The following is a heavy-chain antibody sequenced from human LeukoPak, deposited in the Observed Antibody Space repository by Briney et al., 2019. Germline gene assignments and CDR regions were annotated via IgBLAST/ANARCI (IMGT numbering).Heavy chain of an antibody. CDR3: STVVSGGWYRGY. CDR2: IKSIPDRKRKTTGETT. D-gene: IGHD6-13*01. CDR1: GFTFSDAW. V-gene: IGHV3-15*01. Sequence: GESLRLSGTASGFTFSDAWMTWVRQAPGKGLEWVGRIKSIPDRKRKTTGETTDYAAPVQGRFSISRDDLKNILYLQMNSLKTEDTAVYYCSTVVSGGWYRGYWGQGTLVTVSS. J-gene: IGHJ4*02.